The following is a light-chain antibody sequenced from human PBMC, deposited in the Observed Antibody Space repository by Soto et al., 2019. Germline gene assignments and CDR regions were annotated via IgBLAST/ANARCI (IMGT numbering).Light chain of an antibody. CDR2: AAS. CDR1: QGIETY. Sequence: DIQMTQSPSSLSASVGDRVSITCRTSQGIETYLNWYHHKSWKAPKLLIYAASSLQSGVPSRFSGSGSGTDFTFTISSLQPEDIATYYCQQYDDLPLTFGGGTKVDIK. V-gene: IGKV1-33*01. CDR3: QQYDDLPLT. J-gene: IGKJ4*01.